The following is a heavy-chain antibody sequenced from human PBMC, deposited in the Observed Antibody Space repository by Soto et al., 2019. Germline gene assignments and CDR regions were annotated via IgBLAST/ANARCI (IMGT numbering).Heavy chain of an antibody. CDR1: GFTLRSNG. Sequence: QVQLVESGGGVVQPGRSLRLSCAASGFTLRSNGMHWVRQAPGKGLEWVAITSYDGTNEYYADSVKGRFTISRDNSKNTVYLQMNSLRVEDTAVYYCVKGLLSGYAPLDYWGQGTLVTVSS. V-gene: IGHV3-30*18. CDR3: VKGLLSGYAPLDY. CDR2: TSYDGTNE. J-gene: IGHJ4*02. D-gene: IGHD3-3*01.